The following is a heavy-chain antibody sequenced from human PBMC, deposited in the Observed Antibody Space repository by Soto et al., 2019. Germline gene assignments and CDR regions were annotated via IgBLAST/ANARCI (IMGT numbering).Heavy chain of an antibody. CDR3: ARAGLLLDY. J-gene: IGHJ4*02. D-gene: IGHD1-26*01. CDR2: IWYDESNK. V-gene: IGHV3-33*01. Sequence: QVQLVESGGGVVQPGRSLRLSCAASGFNFSSYGMHWVRQAPGKGLEWVAVIWYDESNKYYADSVKGRFTISRDISKNTLYLHVNSLRADDTAVYYCARAGLLLDYWGQGPLVTVSS. CDR1: GFNFSSYG.